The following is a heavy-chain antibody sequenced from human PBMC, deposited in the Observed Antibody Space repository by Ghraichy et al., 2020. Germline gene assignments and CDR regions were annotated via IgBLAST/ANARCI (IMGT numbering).Heavy chain of an antibody. CDR3: ARDLRGSGTFDS. Sequence: SETLSLTCTVSGGSISDSVYYWSWIRQHPGKGLEWIGNINYSGYTYYNPSRQSRITISVDTSKNQFSLKLTSVTAADTAVYYCARDLRGSGTFDSWGQGTLVTVSA. J-gene: IGHJ4*02. D-gene: IGHD3-10*01. CDR2: INYSGYT. CDR1: GGSISDSVYY. V-gene: IGHV4-31*03.